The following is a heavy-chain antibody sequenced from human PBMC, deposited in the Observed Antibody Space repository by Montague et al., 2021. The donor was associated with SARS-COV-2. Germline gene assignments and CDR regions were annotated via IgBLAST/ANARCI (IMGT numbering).Heavy chain of an antibody. J-gene: IGHJ6*02. CDR2: IFKNGKT. CDR3: ARYYERSLDV. CDR1: GDSITDDD. Sequence: SETLSLTCTVSGDSITDDDWSWIRQPPGKGLEWIVNIFKNGKTDYNPSLRSGVITSMDTYKSQVSLKVTSVTAADTAVYYCARYYERSLDVWGQGTTVTVSS. D-gene: IGHD3-22*01. V-gene: IGHV4-59*08.